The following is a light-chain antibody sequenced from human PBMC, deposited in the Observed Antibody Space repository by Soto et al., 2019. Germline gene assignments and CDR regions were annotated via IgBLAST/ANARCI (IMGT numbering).Light chain of an antibody. J-gene: IGKJ2*01. V-gene: IGKV1-5*03. CDR2: KAS. CDR1: QSISSW. CDR3: QEYNGYSSYT. Sequence: DIQMTQSPSTLSASVGDRVTLTCRASQSISSWLAWYQQKPGKAPRLLIYKASTLETGVPSRFSGSGSGTEFTLTISSLQPDDFATYYCQEYNGYSSYTFGQGTRLEI.